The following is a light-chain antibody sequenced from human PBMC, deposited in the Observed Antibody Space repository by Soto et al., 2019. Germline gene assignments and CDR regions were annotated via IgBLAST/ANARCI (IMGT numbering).Light chain of an antibody. CDR2: EAN. CDR1: SSAVGGYNY. CDR3: SSYTSINTR. V-gene: IGLV2-14*01. J-gene: IGLJ2*01. Sequence: QSALIQPASVSGFPGQSITISCTGTSSAVGGYNYVSWYQQHPGKAPKLMIYEANYRPSGVSNRFSASKSGNTASLTISGLQAEDEADYYCSSYTSINTRFGGGTKLTVL.